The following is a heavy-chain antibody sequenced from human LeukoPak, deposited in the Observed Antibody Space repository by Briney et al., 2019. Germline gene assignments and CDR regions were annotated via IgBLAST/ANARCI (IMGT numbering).Heavy chain of an antibody. V-gene: IGHV4-39*02. CDR3: ARDYDFWSGYPFDP. D-gene: IGHD3-3*01. CDR2: IYYSGTT. J-gene: IGHJ5*02. Sequence: SETLSLTCTVSGGSISSSSYSWGWIRQPPGKGLEWIGSIYYSGTTYYNPSLKSRVTISVDTSKIQFSLKLSSVAATDTAVYFCARDYDFWSGYPFDPWGQGTLVTVSS. CDR1: GGSISSSSYS.